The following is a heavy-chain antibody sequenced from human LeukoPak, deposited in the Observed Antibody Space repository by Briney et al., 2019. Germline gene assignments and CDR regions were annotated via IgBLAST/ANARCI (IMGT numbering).Heavy chain of an antibody. CDR2: ISSSGST. CDR1: GDSISSGDYY. CDR3: ARGPYSYDSSGAFDI. D-gene: IGHD3-22*01. J-gene: IGHJ3*02. V-gene: IGHV4-61*02. Sequence: PLETLSLTCTVSGDSISSGDYYWSWIRQPAGRGLEWIGRISSSGSTNYNPSLKSRVTISVDTSKNQFSLKLSSVTAADTAVYFCARGPYSYDSSGAFDIWGQGTMVTVSS.